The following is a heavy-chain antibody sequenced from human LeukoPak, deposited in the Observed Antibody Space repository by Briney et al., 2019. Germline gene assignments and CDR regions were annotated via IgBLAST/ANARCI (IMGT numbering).Heavy chain of an antibody. V-gene: IGHV3-23*01. CDR1: GFTFSSYA. D-gene: IGHD6-19*01. Sequence: AGGSLRLSCEASGFTFSSYAMSWVRQAPGKGLEWVSAISGSGGSTYYADSVKGRFTIPRDNSKNTLYLQMNSLRAEDTAVYYCAKDRNKQWLVVSAPSYFDYWGQGTLVTVSS. CDR2: ISGSGGST. J-gene: IGHJ4*02. CDR3: AKDRNKQWLVVSAPSYFDY.